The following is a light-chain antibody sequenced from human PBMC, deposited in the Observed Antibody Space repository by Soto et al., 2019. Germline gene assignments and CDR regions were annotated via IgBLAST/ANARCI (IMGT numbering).Light chain of an antibody. CDR3: QQGHNWPLT. V-gene: IGKV3-15*01. CDR2: GAS. CDR1: QRINSE. J-gene: IGKJ2*01. Sequence: EIVKTQSPATLSLSPGERAALSCRASQRINSELAWYQQKPGQPPRLLIYGASTRATGVPSRFTGSESGSEFTLTISGLQSEDFAVYYCQQGHNWPLTFGQGTRLEI.